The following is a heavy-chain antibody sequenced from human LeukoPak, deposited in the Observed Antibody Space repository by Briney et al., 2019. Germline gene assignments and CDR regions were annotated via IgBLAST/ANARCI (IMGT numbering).Heavy chain of an antibody. J-gene: IGHJ6*03. D-gene: IGHD2-2*01. CDR2: IYTSGST. CDR3: ARELKEFCSSTSCYAIYYYYMDV. Sequence: SETLSLTCTVSGGSISSGSYYWSWIRQPAGKGLEWIGRIYTSGSTNYNPSLKSRVTISVTTSKNQFSLKLSSVTAADTAVYYCARELKEFCSSTSCYAIYYYYMDVWGKGTTVTVSS. V-gene: IGHV4-61*02. CDR1: GGSISSGSYY.